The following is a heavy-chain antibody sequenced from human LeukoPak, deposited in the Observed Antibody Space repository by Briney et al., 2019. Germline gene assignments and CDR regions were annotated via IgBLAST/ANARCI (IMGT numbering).Heavy chain of an antibody. J-gene: IGHJ4*02. CDR2: IYTSGST. V-gene: IGHV4-61*02. Sequence: SQTLSLTCTVSGGSISSGSYYWSWIRQPAGKGLEWIGRIYTSGSTNYNPSLKSRVTISIDTSKNQFSLKLSSVTAADTAVYYCARVGDSSGYRIFDYWGQGTLVTVSS. CDR1: GGSISSGSYY. D-gene: IGHD3-22*01. CDR3: ARVGDSSGYRIFDY.